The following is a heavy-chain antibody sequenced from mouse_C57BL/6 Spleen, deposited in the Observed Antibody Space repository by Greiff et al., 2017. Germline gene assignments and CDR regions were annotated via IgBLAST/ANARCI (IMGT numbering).Heavy chain of an antibody. CDR1: GFTFSDYY. J-gene: IGHJ2*01. CDR2: INYDGSST. D-gene: IGHD3-2*02. V-gene: IGHV5-16*01. Sequence: EVHLVESEGGLVQPGSSMKLSCTASGFTFSDYYMAWVRQVPEKGLEWVANINYDGSSTYYLDSLKSRFIISRDNAKNILYLQMSSLKSEDTATYYCARASSGYEYFDYWGQGTTLTVSS. CDR3: ARASSGYEYFDY.